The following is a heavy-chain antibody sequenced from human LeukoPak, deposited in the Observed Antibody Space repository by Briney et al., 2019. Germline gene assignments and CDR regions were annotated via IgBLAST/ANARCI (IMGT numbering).Heavy chain of an antibody. CDR1: GGSISSYY. D-gene: IGHD4-23*01. Sequence: SETLSLTCTVSGGSISSYYWSWIRQPPGKGLEWIGYIYYSGSTNYNPSLKSRVTISVDTPKNQFSLKLSSVTAADTAVYYCARNYGGNYLGAFDIWGQGTMVTVSS. CDR3: ARNYGGNYLGAFDI. J-gene: IGHJ3*02. V-gene: IGHV4-59*01. CDR2: IYYSGST.